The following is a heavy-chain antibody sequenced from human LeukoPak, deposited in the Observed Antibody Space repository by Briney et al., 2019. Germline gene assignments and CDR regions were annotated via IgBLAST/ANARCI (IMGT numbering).Heavy chain of an antibody. CDR2: INHSGST. D-gene: IGHD3-9*01. V-gene: IGHV4-34*01. CDR3: ARCRSGYDILTGYYSQIYWFDP. J-gene: IGHJ5*02. CDR1: GGSISSYY. Sequence: KPSETLSLTCAVSGGSISSYYWSWIRQPPGKGLEWIGEINHSGSTNYNPSLKSRVTISVDTSKNQFSLKLSSVTAADTAVYYCARCRSGYDILTGYYSQIYWFDPWGQGTLVTVSS.